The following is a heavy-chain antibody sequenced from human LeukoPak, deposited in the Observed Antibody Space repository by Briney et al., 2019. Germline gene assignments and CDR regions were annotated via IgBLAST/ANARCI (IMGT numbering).Heavy chain of an antibody. CDR2: ISWNSGSI. D-gene: IGHD2-2*01. V-gene: IGHV3-9*01. CDR1: GSTFDDYA. Sequence: GRSLRLSCAASGSTFDDYAMHWVRQAPGKGLEWVSGISWNSGSIGYADSVKGRFTISRDNAKNSLYLQMNSLRAEDTALYYCAKDRGGVVPAALDYWGQGTLVTVSS. CDR3: AKDRGGVVPAALDY. J-gene: IGHJ4*02.